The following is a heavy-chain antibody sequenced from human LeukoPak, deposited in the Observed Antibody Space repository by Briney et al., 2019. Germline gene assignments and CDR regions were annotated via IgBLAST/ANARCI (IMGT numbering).Heavy chain of an antibody. J-gene: IGHJ4*02. CDR3: ARVPYSSSWSFDY. D-gene: IGHD6-13*01. Sequence: PSETLSLTCTVSGGSISSGGYYWSWIRQHPGKGLEWIGYIYYSGSTYYNPSLKSRVTISVDTSKNQFSLKLSSVTAADTAVYYCARVPYSSSWSFDYWGQGTLVTVSS. CDR1: GGSISSGGYY. CDR2: IYYSGST. V-gene: IGHV4-61*08.